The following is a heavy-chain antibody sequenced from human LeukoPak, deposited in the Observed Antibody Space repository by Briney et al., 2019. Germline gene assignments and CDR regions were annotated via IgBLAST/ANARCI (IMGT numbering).Heavy chain of an antibody. Sequence: PGRSLRLSCAASGFTFSSYGMHWVRQAPGKGLEWVAVIWYDGSNKYYADSVKGRFTISRDNSKNTLYLQMNSLRAEDTAVYYCARGGCTNGVCSDYWGQGTLVTVSS. CDR1: GFTFSSYG. CDR3: ARGGCTNGVCSDY. D-gene: IGHD2-8*01. V-gene: IGHV3-33*01. J-gene: IGHJ4*02. CDR2: IWYDGSNK.